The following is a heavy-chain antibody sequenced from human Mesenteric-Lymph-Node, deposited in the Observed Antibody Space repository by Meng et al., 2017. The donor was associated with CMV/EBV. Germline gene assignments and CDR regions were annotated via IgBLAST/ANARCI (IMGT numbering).Heavy chain of an antibody. J-gene: IGHJ4*02. Sequence: YTFTSFDITWVRQATGQGLEWMGWMNPNSGSTGYAQKFQGRVTMTRSTSISTAYMELSSLTSEDTAVYYCARGRGDYSSSWYVFSGYWGQGTLVTVSS. CDR1: YTFTSFD. V-gene: IGHV1-8*01. D-gene: IGHD6-13*01. CDR2: MNPNSGST. CDR3: ARGRGDYSSSWYVFSGY.